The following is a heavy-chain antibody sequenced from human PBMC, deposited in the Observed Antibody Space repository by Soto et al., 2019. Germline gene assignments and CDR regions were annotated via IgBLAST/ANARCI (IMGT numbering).Heavy chain of an antibody. CDR2: IMPGSSHI. Sequence: GGSLRLSCAASGFTFSIYSMNWVRQAPGKGLEWVSYIMPGSSHIFYADSVKGRFTISRDNAKNSLYLQMNSLRAEDTAVYYCAIEKVGPTSVHVFDIWGKGKMVTVPS. CDR3: AIEKVGPTSVHVFDI. CDR1: GFTFSIYS. V-gene: IGHV3-48*01. J-gene: IGHJ3*02. D-gene: IGHD1-26*01.